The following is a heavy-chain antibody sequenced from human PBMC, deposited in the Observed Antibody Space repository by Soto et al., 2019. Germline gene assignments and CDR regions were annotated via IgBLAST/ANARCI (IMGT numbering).Heavy chain of an antibody. CDR1: GYTFTGYY. J-gene: IGHJ4*02. Sequence: SVKVSCKASGYTFTGYYMHWVRQAPGQGLEWMGWINPNSGGTKYAQKFQGWVSMTRDTSISTAYMELSRLRSDDTAVYYCAREDYGDSNFDYWGQGTLVTVSS. CDR3: AREDYGDSNFDY. D-gene: IGHD4-17*01. CDR2: INPNSGGT. V-gene: IGHV1-2*04.